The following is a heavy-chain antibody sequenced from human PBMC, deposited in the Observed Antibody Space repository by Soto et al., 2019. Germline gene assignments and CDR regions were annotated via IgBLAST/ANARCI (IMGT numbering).Heavy chain of an antibody. V-gene: IGHV3-48*03. CDR1: GFDLDLYD. CDR3: AGERLLLFAPYDAFDM. D-gene: IGHD2-15*01. CDR2: IASGGGRI. J-gene: IGHJ3*02. Sequence: EEQLVQSGGGLVQPGESLRLSCKSSGFDLDLYDMNWVRQAPGKDLEWISHIASGGGRIYYAASVQGRFTLSRDSAQKSLYLQMNSQRDEDTALYYCAGERLLLFAPYDAFDMWGQGTVVAV.